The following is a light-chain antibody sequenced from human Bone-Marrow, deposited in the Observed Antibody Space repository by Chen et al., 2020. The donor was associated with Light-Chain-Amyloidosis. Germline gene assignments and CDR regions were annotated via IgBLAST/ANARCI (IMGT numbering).Light chain of an antibody. J-gene: IGLJ3*02. Sequence: QSALTQPASVSGSPGQSITISCTGTSSDVGGYNYVSWYQQHPGTAPKLVIFDVSYLPSGISNRFSGSKSGNTASLTISGLQAEDEADYYCSSYTRSSTWLFGGGTRLTVL. CDR1: SSDVGGYNY. CDR2: DVS. V-gene: IGLV2-14*03. CDR3: SSYTRSSTWL.